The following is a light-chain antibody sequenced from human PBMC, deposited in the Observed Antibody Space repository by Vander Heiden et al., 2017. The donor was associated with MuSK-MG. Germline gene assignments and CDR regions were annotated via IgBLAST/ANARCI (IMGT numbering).Light chain of an antibody. CDR3: QQYGSF. Sequence: IVLTQSPGTLSLSPGERATLSCRASQSVSSSYLAWYQQKPGQAPRLLIYGASSRATGIPDRFSGSGSGTDFTLTISRLEPEDFAVYYCQQYGSFFGEGTKVEIK. CDR2: GAS. V-gene: IGKV3-20*01. CDR1: QSVSSSY. J-gene: IGKJ4*01.